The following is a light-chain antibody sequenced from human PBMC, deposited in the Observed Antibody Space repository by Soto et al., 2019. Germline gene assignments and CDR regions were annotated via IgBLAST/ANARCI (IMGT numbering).Light chain of an antibody. J-gene: IGLJ1*01. CDR1: SSDVGGYNY. Sequence: QSALTQPASVSGSPGQSITISCTGTSSDVGGYNYVSWYQQHPGKAPKLMIYDVSNRPSGVSNRFSGSKSGNTVSLTISRLQAEDEADYYCNSWTSSSTYVVGPGTKSPS. V-gene: IGLV2-14*01. CDR2: DVS. CDR3: NSWTSSSTYV.